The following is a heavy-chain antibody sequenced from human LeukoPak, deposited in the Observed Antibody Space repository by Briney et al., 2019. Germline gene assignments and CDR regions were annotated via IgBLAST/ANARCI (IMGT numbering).Heavy chain of an antibody. CDR1: GFTFSSYS. CDR2: IGDTT. J-gene: IGHJ4*02. D-gene: IGHD1-26*01. Sequence: GGSLRLSCAASGFTFSSYSMNWVRQAPGKGLEWVSAIGDTTYYAASVEGRFTISRDNSKNTLYLQMNSLRAEDAAIYYCAKAFAFVGANFFDYWGQGTLVTVSS. CDR3: AKAFAFVGANFFDY. V-gene: IGHV3-23*01.